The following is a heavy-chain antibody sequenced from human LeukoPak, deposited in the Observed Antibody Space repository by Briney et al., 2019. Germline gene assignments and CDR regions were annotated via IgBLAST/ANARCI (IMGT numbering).Heavy chain of an antibody. D-gene: IGHD4-17*01. Sequence: ASVKVSCKASGYTFTGYYMHWVRQAPGQGLEWMGWINPNSGGTNYAQKFQGWVTMTRDTSISTAYMALSRLRSDDTAVYYCARDLPIDYGDYVHYYYGMDVWGQGTTVTVSS. J-gene: IGHJ6*02. CDR3: ARDLPIDYGDYVHYYYGMDV. CDR2: INPNSGGT. CDR1: GYTFTGYY. V-gene: IGHV1-2*04.